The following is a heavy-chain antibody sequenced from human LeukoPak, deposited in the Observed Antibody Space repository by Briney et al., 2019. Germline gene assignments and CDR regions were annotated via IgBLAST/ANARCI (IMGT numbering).Heavy chain of an antibody. CDR3: ARRNYDILTGFYGGGTYNYYYTDV. Sequence: SGTLSLTCTVSGASISSYYWTWIRQPPGKGLEWIGFTSFSGSTNYNPSLKSRVTISVDTSRNQFSLRLNAMTAADTAVYYCARRNYDILTGFYGGGTYNYYYTDVWGKGTTVIVSS. V-gene: IGHV4-59*08. CDR1: GASISSYY. D-gene: IGHD3-9*01. J-gene: IGHJ6*03. CDR2: TSFSGST.